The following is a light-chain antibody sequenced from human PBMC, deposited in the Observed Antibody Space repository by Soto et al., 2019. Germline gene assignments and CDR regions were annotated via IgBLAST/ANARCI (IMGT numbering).Light chain of an antibody. CDR3: QQYGNSPIT. CDR2: GAS. J-gene: IGKJ5*01. CDR1: QSVSSK. V-gene: IGKV3-15*01. Sequence: EIVMTQSPATLSVSPGERVTLSCRASQSVSSKLAWYQQKPGQAPRLLIYGASTRATGIPARFSGSGSGTEFSLAFSSLQSEDFAVFYCQQYGNSPITFGQGTRLEIK.